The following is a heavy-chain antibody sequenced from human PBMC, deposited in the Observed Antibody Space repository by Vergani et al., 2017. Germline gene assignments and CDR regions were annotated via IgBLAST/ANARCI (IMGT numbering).Heavy chain of an antibody. CDR3: ATGSGSYYPDY. CDR1: GGTFSSYA. V-gene: IGHV1-24*01. J-gene: IGHJ4*02. D-gene: IGHD3-10*01. Sequence: QVQLVQSGAEVKKPGSSVKVSCKASGGTFSSYAISWVRQAPGQGLEWMGGFDPEDGETIYAQKFQGRVTMTEDTSTDTAYMELSSLRSEDTAVYYCATGSGSYYPDYWGQGTLVTVSS. CDR2: FDPEDGET.